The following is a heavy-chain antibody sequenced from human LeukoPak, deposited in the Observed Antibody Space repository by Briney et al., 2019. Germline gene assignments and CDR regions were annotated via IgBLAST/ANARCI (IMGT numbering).Heavy chain of an antibody. CDR3: ARVAAAGTGIFVNFYYSMDI. Sequence: EASVKVSCKASGYTFTGYYMHWVRQAPGQGLEWMGWINPNSGGTNYAQKFQGRVTMTRDTSISTAYMELSRLRSDDTAVYYCARVAAAGTGIFVNFYYSMDIWGKGTTVTISS. D-gene: IGHD6-13*01. CDR2: INPNSGGT. CDR1: GYTFTGYY. J-gene: IGHJ6*03. V-gene: IGHV1-2*02.